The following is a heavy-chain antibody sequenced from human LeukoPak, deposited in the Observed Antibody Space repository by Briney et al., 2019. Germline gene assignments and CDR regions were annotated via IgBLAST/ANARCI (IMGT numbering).Heavy chain of an antibody. CDR3: ARDGYSSGWHGAFDI. V-gene: IGHV4-59*12. CDR1: GDSISSYY. J-gene: IGHJ3*02. D-gene: IGHD6-19*01. Sequence: SETLSLTCTVSGDSISSYYWSWIRQPPGKGLEWIGYIYYSGTTNYNPSLKTRVTISVDTSKNQFSLKLSSVTAADTAVYYCARDGYSSGWHGAFDIWGQGTMVTVSS. CDR2: IYYSGTT.